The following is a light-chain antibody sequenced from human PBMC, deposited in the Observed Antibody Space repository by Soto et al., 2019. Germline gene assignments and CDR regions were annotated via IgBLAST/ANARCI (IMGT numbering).Light chain of an antibody. V-gene: IGKV1-39*01. CDR2: AAS. CDR3: QESATTRWA. CDR1: QNITNF. J-gene: IGKJ1*01. Sequence: DIQMTQSPPSLSASVGDRVTIACRASQNITNFLNWYQHNPGKAPNLLIFAASHLQSGVSSRFSGSGSGTDFTLTISSLHPEDFATFYCQESATTRWAFGQGTKVEIK.